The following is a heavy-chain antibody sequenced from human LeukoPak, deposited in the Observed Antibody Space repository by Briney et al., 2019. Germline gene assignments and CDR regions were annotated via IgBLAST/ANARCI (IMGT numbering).Heavy chain of an antibody. CDR2: ISVSGSNT. CDR1: GFTFSTYV. J-gene: IGHJ6*02. CDR3: VRGGFGHAMDV. Sequence: GGSLRLSCAASGFTFSTYVMVWVRRAPEKGLEWVSSISVSGSNTFYTDSVKGRSTISRDNAKNTLYLQMTSLGAEDTAVYYCVRGGFGHAMDVWGQGTTVTVSS. V-gene: IGHV3-23*01. D-gene: IGHD3-10*01.